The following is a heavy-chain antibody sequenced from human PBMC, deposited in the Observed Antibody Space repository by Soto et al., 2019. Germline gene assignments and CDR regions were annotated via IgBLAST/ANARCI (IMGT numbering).Heavy chain of an antibody. CDR1: GYTFTNYA. V-gene: IGHV1-3*01. D-gene: IGHD2-8*01. CDR2: INAGNGNT. Sequence: QVQLVQSGAEVKKPGASVKVSCKASGYTFTNYAMHWVRQAPGQRLEWMGWINAGNGNTKYSHKFQGRVTITRDTSASPDYMELSSLKSENTAVEDCGNGTSLKCIDPWGQGTLVTVSS. J-gene: IGHJ5*02. CDR3: GNGTSLKCIDP.